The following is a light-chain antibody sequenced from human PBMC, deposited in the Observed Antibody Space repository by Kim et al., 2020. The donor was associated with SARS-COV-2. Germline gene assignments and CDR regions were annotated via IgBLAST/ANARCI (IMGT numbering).Light chain of an antibody. CDR2: QVI. J-gene: IGLJ1*01. CDR1: NSDIGNFDV. CDR3: CSYAGGGISV. V-gene: IGLV2-23*02. Sequence: GQSITITCTGTNSDIGNFDVVSWYQQYPGKAPHLLIYQVIKRPSSVSYRFSGSKSANTASLTISTLQIEDEADYYCCSYAGGGISVFGTGTKVTVL.